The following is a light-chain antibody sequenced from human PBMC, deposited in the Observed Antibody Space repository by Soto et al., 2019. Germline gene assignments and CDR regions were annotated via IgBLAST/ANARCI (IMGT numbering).Light chain of an antibody. CDR2: GAS. V-gene: IGKV3-20*01. Sequence: EIVFTQSPGTLSLSPGERATLSCRASQSVSSSYLAWYQQNPGQAPRLLIYGASNRATGIPDRFSGSGSGTDFTLTISRXEPEDFAVYYCQQYGRSSLTFGGGTKVDIK. CDR3: QQYGRSSLT. CDR1: QSVSSSY. J-gene: IGKJ4*01.